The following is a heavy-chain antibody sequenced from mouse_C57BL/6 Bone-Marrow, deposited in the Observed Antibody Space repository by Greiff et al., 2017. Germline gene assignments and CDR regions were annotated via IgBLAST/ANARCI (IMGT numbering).Heavy chain of an antibody. CDR1: GYNFPSYG. J-gene: IGHJ2*01. CDR2: IYPRSGNT. Sequence: QVQLQQSGAELARPGASVKLSCKASGYNFPSYGISWVKQRTGQGLEWIGEIYPRSGNTYYNEKFKGKATLTADTSSSTAYLEVRSLTSEDSAVYFCAIYYGNPYYFDYGGQGTTLTVSS. CDR3: AIYYGNPYYFDY. D-gene: IGHD2-1*01. V-gene: IGHV1-81*01.